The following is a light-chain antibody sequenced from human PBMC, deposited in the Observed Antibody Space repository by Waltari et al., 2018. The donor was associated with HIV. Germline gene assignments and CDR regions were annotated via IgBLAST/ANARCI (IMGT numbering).Light chain of an antibody. CDR3: ENDNSASWT. CDR2: VAS. Sequence: DIQMTQSPSSPSASVGDRVTITCRASQGISNFLVWYQQKPGKVPKLLSDVASTLQSGVQSRFSGRGAGRDFTLTISSLQREDVATYYCENDNSASWTFGQGTKVEIK. CDR1: QGISNF. J-gene: IGKJ1*01. V-gene: IGKV1-27*01.